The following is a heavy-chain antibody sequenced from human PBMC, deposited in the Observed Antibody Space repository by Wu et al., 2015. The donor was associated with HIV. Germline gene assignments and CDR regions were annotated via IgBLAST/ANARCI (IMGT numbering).Heavy chain of an antibody. Sequence: QVQLVQSGSEVKKPGASVKVSCKASGYTFANHGFSWVRQAPGQGLEWMGWISVQHGFTNYGQTFQGRVTMTTDTSTNTVYMELRSLKSDDTAIYYCARGKSRRIQLQSDGDAFDVWGQGTMVTVSS. V-gene: IGHV1-18*01. CDR3: ARGKSRRIQLQSDGDAFDV. CDR1: GYTFANHG. D-gene: IGHD5-18*01. J-gene: IGHJ3*01. CDR2: ISVQHGFT.